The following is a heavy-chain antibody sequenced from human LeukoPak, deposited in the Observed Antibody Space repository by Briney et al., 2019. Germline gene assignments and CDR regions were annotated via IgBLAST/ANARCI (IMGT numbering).Heavy chain of an antibody. V-gene: IGHV3-30*02. D-gene: IGHD6-19*01. CDR2: IRYDGGNK. CDR3: AKFPYSSGWATDY. J-gene: IGHJ4*02. CDR1: GITFSVYD. Sequence: GGALRLSCAASGITFSVYDMHWVRQALGKGPEWVAFIRYDGGNKFHADSVKGRFTISRDNSKNTLYLQMNSLRAEDTAVYYCAKFPYSSGWATDYWGQGTLVTVSS.